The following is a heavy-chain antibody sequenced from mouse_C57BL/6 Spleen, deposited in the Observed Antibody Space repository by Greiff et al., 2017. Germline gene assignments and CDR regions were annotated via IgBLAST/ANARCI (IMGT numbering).Heavy chain of an antibody. CDR3: ARGGITTADV. D-gene: IGHD1-2*01. Sequence: QVQLQQPGAELVRPGSSVKLSCKASGYTFTSYWMHWVKQRPIQGLEWIGNIDPSDSETHYNQKFKDKATLTVDKSSSTAYMQLSSLTSEDSAVYYCARGGITTADVWGTGTTVTVSS. J-gene: IGHJ1*03. V-gene: IGHV1-52*01. CDR2: IDPSDSET. CDR1: GYTFTSYW.